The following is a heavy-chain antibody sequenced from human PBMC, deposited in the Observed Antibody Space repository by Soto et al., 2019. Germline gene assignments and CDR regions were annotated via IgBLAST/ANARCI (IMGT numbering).Heavy chain of an antibody. V-gene: IGHV3-23*01. CDR3: AKRFCSGCSCSPLPLYYYYYYMDV. Sequence: EVQLLESGGGLVQPGGSLRLSCAASGFTFSSYAMSWVRQAPGKGLEWVSAISGSGGSTYYADSVKGRFTISRDNSKNPLYLQMTCLRAEDTAVYYCAKRFCSGCSCSPLPLYYYYYYMDVWGKGTTVTVSS. J-gene: IGHJ6*03. CDR1: GFTFSSYA. CDR2: ISGSGGST. D-gene: IGHD2-15*01.